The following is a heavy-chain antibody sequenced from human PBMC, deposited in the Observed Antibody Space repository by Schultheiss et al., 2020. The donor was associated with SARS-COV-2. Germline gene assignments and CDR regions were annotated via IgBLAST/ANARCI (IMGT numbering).Heavy chain of an antibody. Sequence: GSLRLSCAVYGGSFSGYYWSWIRQPPGKGLEWIGEINHSGSTNYNPSLKSRVTISVDTSKNQFSLKLSSVTAADTAVYYCARGKKVYGAYDSSGYYYPYYYYMDVWGKGTTVTVSS. CDR1: GGSFSGYY. CDR2: INHSGST. D-gene: IGHD3-22*01. CDR3: ARGKKVYGAYDSSGYYYPYYYYMDV. J-gene: IGHJ6*03. V-gene: IGHV4-34*01.